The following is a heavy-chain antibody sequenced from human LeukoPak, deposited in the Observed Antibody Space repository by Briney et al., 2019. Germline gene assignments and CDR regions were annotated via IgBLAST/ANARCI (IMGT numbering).Heavy chain of an antibody. V-gene: IGHV3-74*01. J-gene: IGHJ6*02. CDR3: ASSIPDFWSGYWGNYYYYGMDV. Sequence: GGSLRLSCAASGFTFSSYWMHWDRQAPGKGLVWVSRINSDGSSTSYADSVKGRFTISRDNAKNTLYLQMNSLRAEDTAVYYCASSIPDFWSGYWGNYYYYGMDVWGQGTTVTVSS. CDR1: GFTFSSYW. D-gene: IGHD3-3*01. CDR2: INSDGSST.